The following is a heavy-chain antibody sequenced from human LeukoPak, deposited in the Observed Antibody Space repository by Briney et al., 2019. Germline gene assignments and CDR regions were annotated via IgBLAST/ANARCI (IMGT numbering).Heavy chain of an antibody. J-gene: IGHJ4*02. D-gene: IGHD3-10*01. Sequence: SETLSLTCTVSGGSINGFHWTWIRQPAGKGLEWIGRIYTSGSTDYNPSLKSRVTMSVDTSKNQFSLMLSSVTAADTAVYFCAREKRGNYGYNFDYWGRGTLVTVSS. CDR2: IYTSGST. CDR3: AREKRGNYGYNFDY. CDR1: GGSINGFH. V-gene: IGHV4-4*07.